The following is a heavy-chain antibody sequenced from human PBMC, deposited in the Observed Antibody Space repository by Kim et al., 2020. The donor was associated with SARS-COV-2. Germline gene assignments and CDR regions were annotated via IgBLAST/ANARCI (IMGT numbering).Heavy chain of an antibody. J-gene: IGHJ4*02. D-gene: IGHD1-26*01. V-gene: IGHV3-15*01. CDR3: TTLRKVGATYYFDY. Sequence: YAAPVKGRFSISRDDSKNTLYLQMNSLKNEDTAVYYCTTLRKVGATYYFDYWGQGTLVTVSS.